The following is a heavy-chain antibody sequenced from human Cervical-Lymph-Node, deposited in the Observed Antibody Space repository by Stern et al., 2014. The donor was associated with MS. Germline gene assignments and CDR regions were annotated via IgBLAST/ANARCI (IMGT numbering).Heavy chain of an antibody. V-gene: IGHV4-61*02. CDR2: IFASGST. Sequence: QLQLQESGPGLVKPSQTLSLTCTVSGDSISSDNYFWTWIRQPAGKGLEWIGRIFASGSTYYHPALKSRVALPIERSNNQFSLRLTSWTAADPAVYYCATTYYASGSSGDYWGQGILVTVSS. CDR3: ATTYYASGSSGDY. CDR1: GDSISSDNYF. J-gene: IGHJ4*02. D-gene: IGHD3-10*01.